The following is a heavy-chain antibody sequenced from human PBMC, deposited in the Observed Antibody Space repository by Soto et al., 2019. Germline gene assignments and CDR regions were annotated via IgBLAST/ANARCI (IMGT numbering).Heavy chain of an antibody. CDR2: IYHSGST. CDR1: GGSISSSNW. D-gene: IGHD6-19*01. Sequence: SETLSLTCAVSGGSISSSNWWSWVRQPPGKGLEWIGEIYHSGSTNYNPSLKTRVTISVDKSKNQFSLKLNSVTAADTAVYYCARSALAGTRFDYWGQGTLVTVS. V-gene: IGHV4-4*02. J-gene: IGHJ4*02. CDR3: ARSALAGTRFDY.